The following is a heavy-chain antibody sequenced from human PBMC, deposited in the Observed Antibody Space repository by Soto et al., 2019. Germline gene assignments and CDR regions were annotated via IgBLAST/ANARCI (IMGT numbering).Heavy chain of an antibody. V-gene: IGHV3-48*03. D-gene: IGHD1-7*01. CDR1: GFTFSSYD. CDR3: ARDGPPNWNYAFDY. J-gene: IGHJ4*02. CDR2: ITRSGSSR. Sequence: EGQLLESGGGLVQPGGSLRLSCAASGFTFSSYDMNWVRQAPGKGLEWMSYITRSGSSRDYADYVEGRFTISKDNAKNTLYLQLNSLRAEDTAGYYCARDGPPNWNYAFDYGGQGTLVIGSS.